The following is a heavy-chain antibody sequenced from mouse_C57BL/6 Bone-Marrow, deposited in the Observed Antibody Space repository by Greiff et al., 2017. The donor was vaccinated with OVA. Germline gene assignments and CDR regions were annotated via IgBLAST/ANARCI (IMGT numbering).Heavy chain of an antibody. CDR3: ARVGRAY. V-gene: IGHV5-4*03. CDR2: ISDGGSYT. Sequence: EVMLVESGGGLVKPGGSLKLSCAASGFTFSSYAMSWVRQTPEKRLEWVATISDGGSYTYYPDNVKGRFTISRDNAKNNLYLQMSHLKSEDTAMYYCARVGRAYWGQGTLVTVSA. CDR1: GFTFSSYA. D-gene: IGHD4-1*01. J-gene: IGHJ3*01.